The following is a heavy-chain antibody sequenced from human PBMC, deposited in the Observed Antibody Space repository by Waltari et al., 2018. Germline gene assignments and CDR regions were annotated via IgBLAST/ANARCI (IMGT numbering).Heavy chain of an antibody. CDR2: IKQDGSEK. D-gene: IGHD2-15*01. V-gene: IGHV3-7*01. CDR1: GFTCSSYW. CDR3: ARRLLGYCSGGSCLNHDAFDI. Sequence: EVQLVESGGGLVQPGGSLRLSCAASGFTCSSYWMSWVRPAPGKGLEWVANIKQDGSEKYYVDSVKGRFTISRDNAKNSLYLQMNSLRAEDTAVYYCARRLLGYCSGGSCLNHDAFDIWGQGTMVTVSS. J-gene: IGHJ3*02.